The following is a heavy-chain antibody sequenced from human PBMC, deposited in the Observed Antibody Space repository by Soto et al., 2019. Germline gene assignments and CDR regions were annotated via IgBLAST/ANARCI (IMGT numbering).Heavy chain of an antibody. V-gene: IGHV3-74*03. CDR1: GFTFSSYW. CDR2: INSDESSI. CDR3: AREYSSSRYFDY. D-gene: IGHD6-6*01. Sequence: GGSLRLSCEVSGFTFSSYWFHWIRQAPGKGLVWVSRINSDESSIAYADSVKGRFTISRDNAKNTLYLQMNSLRAEDTAVYYCAREYSSSRYFDYWGQGTLVTSPQ. J-gene: IGHJ4*02.